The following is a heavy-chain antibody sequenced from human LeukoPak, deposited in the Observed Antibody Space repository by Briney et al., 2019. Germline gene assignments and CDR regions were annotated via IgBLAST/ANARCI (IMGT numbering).Heavy chain of an antibody. CDR2: ISSSSSYI. J-gene: IGHJ3*02. CDR1: GFTFSSYS. CDR3: ASLDGSGSYHAFDI. V-gene: IGHV3-21*01. D-gene: IGHD3-10*01. Sequence: GGSLRLSCAASGFTFSSYSMNWVRQAPGKGLEWVSSISSSSSYIYYADSVKGRFTISRDNAKNSPYLQMNSLRAEDTAVYYCASLDGSGSYHAFDIWGQGTMVTVSS.